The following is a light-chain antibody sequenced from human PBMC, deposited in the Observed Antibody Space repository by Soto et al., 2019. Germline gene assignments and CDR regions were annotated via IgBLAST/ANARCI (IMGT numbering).Light chain of an antibody. V-gene: IGKV3-20*01. J-gene: IGKJ4*01. CDR2: GAS. Sequence: EIVLTQSPATLSLSPGERATLSCRASQSVSSSFLAWYQQKPGQAPRLLIYGASSMATGIPDRFSGSGSGTDFTLTISRLEPEDVAVYYCQQYYSSPLTFGGGTKVEIK. CDR1: QSVSSSF. CDR3: QQYYSSPLT.